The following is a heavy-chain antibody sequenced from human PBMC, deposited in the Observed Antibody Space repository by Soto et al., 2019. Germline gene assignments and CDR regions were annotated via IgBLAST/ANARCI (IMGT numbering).Heavy chain of an antibody. D-gene: IGHD3-3*01. CDR2: IVPNVGTV. J-gene: IGHJ4*02. CDR1: GGTLSSFIDYP. V-gene: IGHV1-69*06. CDR3: ARRDTSGFLRYIDN. Sequence: QMQLVQSGAEVKKPGSSVKVSCKASGGTLSSFIDYPINWVRQAPGQGLEWMGGIVPNVGTVNYAQKFQGRVTITADKSTGTAYMELSSLRSEDTGLYYCARRDTSGFLRYIDNWGQGTLVTVSS.